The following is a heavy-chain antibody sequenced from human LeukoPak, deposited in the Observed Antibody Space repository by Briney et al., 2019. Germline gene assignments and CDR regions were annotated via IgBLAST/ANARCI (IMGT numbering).Heavy chain of an antibody. J-gene: IGHJ4*02. CDR3: TRDLGKSMNY. Sequence: PGGSLRLSCAASGFTFTNAWMTWVRQAPGKGLEWVGRIKSKADGGTTDYAAPVKGRFTISTDDSKNTLSLQMSSLTTEDTAVYYCTRDLGKSMNYWGQGTLVTVSS. CDR1: GFTFTNAW. D-gene: IGHD2/OR15-2a*01. CDR2: IKSKADGGTT. V-gene: IGHV3-15*01.